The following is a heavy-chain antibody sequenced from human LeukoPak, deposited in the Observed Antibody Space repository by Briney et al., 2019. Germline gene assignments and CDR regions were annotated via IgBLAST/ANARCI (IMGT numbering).Heavy chain of an antibody. J-gene: IGHJ6*02. CDR2: ISYDGSNK. CDR1: GFTLSGFA. D-gene: IGHD5-12*01. CDR3: AKEVYSGHPYYYGMDV. Sequence: GGSLRLSCAASGFTLSGFAMHWVRQAPGKGLEWVAVISYDGSNKYSADSVKGRFTISRDNSKNTLYLQMNSLRAEDTAVYYCAKEVYSGHPYYYGMDVWGQGTTVTASS. V-gene: IGHV3-30*04.